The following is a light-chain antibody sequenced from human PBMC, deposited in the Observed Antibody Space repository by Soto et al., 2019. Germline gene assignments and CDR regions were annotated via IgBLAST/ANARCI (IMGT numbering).Light chain of an antibody. CDR2: EVS. J-gene: IGLJ7*01. Sequence: QSVLTQPASVSGSPGQSITISCTGTSSDVGSYNLVSWYQQHPGKDPKLMIYEVSKRPSGVSNRFSGSKSGNTASLTISGLQAEDEADYYCCSYAGSSTFGVFGGGTQLTVL. V-gene: IGLV2-23*02. CDR3: CSYAGSSTFGV. CDR1: SSDVGSYNL.